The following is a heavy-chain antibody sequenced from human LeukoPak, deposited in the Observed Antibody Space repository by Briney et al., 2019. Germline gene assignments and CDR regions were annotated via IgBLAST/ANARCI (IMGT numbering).Heavy chain of an antibody. Sequence: SETLSLTCTVSGGSISFHYWSWIRQPPGKGLEWIGYIHLSGSTYYDPSLRSRVTISGGTSKNQFSLRLNSVTAADTAVNYCARGGVWYFDLWGRGTLVTVSS. CDR2: IHLSGST. CDR1: GGSISFHY. V-gene: IGHV4-59*11. CDR3: ARGGVWYFDL. J-gene: IGHJ2*01. D-gene: IGHD3-16*01.